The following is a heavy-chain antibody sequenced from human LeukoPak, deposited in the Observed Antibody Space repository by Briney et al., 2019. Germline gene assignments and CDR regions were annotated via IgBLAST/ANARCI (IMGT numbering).Heavy chain of an antibody. J-gene: IGHJ6*03. CDR2: MNPNSGNT. CDR3: ARSSGRSPNRDYMDV. Sequence: GASVKVSCKASGYTFTSYGISWVRQATGQGLEWMGWMNPNSGNTGYAQKFQGRVTITRNTSISTAYMELSSLRSEDTAVYYCARSSGRSPNRDYMDVWGKGTTVTISS. D-gene: IGHD1-14*01. V-gene: IGHV1-8*03. CDR1: GYTFTSYG.